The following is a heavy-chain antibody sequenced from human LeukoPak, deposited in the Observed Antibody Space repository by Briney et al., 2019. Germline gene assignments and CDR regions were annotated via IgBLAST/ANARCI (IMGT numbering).Heavy chain of an antibody. Sequence: GGSLRLSCAASGFTFSSYSMNWVRQAPGKGLEWVSSISSSSSYIYYADSVKGRFTISRDNSKNTLYLQMNSLRAEDTAVYYCAKPYRSGGSPPAFDIWGQGTMVTVSS. V-gene: IGHV3-21*04. CDR3: AKPYRSGGSPPAFDI. J-gene: IGHJ3*02. CDR2: ISSSSSYI. D-gene: IGHD2-15*01. CDR1: GFTFSSYS.